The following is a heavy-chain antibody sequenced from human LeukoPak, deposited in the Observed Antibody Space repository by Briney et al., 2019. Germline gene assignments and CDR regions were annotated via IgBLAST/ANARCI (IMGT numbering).Heavy chain of an antibody. J-gene: IGHJ4*02. D-gene: IGHD3-10*01. CDR3: AKRPLLWFGESSPY. Sequence: PGGSLRLSCAASGFTFSSYSMNWVRQAPGKGLEWVSSISSSSSYIYYADSVKGRFTISRDNSKNTLYLQMNSLRAEDTAVYYCAKRPLLWFGESSPYWGQGTLVTVSS. CDR1: GFTFSSYS. V-gene: IGHV3-21*04. CDR2: ISSSSSYI.